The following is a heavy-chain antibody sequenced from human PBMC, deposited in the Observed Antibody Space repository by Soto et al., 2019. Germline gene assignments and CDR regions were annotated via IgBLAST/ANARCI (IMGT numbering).Heavy chain of an antibody. Sequence: QVQLQQWGAGLLKPSETLSLTCAVYGGSFSTYYWNWIRQPPGKGLEWIGEIRHSVSTNYTPSLKSRVTISVDTSKNQFSLKLSSRTAADTAVYYCARVRVDTTMAPYYYYPMDVWGQGTTVTVSS. D-gene: IGHD5-18*01. CDR3: ARVRVDTTMAPYYYYPMDV. CDR2: IRHSVST. V-gene: IGHV4-34*01. CDR1: GGSFSTYY. J-gene: IGHJ6*02.